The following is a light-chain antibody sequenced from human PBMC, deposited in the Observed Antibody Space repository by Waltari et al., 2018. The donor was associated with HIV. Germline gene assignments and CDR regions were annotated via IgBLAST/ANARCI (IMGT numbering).Light chain of an antibody. CDR1: QSVSTR. Sequence: DIQMTQSPSTLSASVGDRVTITCRASQSVSTRLAWYQQKPGKAPHLLIYKAADLEGRVPARFSGSGSGTEFTLTISSLQPDDFATYYCQQYYSCCTFGQGTKLEIK. J-gene: IGKJ2*01. CDR2: KAA. CDR3: QQYYSCCT. V-gene: IGKV1-5*03.